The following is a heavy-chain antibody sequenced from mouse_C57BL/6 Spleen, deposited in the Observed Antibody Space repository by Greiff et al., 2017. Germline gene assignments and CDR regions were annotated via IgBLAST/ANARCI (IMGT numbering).Heavy chain of an antibody. D-gene: IGHD2-4*01. J-gene: IGHJ2*01. CDR3: ARGDDYGPYYFDY. CDR2: IYPSDSET. Sequence: QVQLQQSGAELVRPGSSVKLSCKASGYTFTSYWMDWVKQRPGQGLEWIGNIYPSDSETHYNQKFKDKATLTVDKSSSTAYMQLSSLTSEDSAVYYCARGDDYGPYYFDYWGQGTTLTVSS. CDR1: GYTFTSYW. V-gene: IGHV1-61*01.